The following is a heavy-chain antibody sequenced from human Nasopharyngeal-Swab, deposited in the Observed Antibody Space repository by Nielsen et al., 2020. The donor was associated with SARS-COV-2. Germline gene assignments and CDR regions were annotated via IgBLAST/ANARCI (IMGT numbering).Heavy chain of an antibody. CDR1: GFTFSSYA. V-gene: IGHV3-23*01. CDR2: ISGSGGST. J-gene: IGHJ4*02. Sequence: GESLKISCAASGFTFSSYAMSWVRQAPGKGLEWVSAISGSGGSTYYADSVKGRFTISRDNSKNTLYLQMNSLRAEDTAVYYCAKGSLWELLDYWGQGTPVTVSS. D-gene: IGHD1-26*01. CDR3: AKGSLWELLDY.